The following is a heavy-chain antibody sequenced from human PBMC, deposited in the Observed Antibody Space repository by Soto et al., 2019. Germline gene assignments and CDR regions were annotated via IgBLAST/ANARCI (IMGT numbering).Heavy chain of an antibody. CDR2: INPGTTST. CDR1: GYTFTSYD. Sequence: ASVKVSCKASGYTFTSYDINWVRQAPGQGLEWMGIINPGTTSTTYAQKFQGRVTMTRDMSTSTVYMELSSLRSEDTAVYYCARGILNNGQLAYYTMDVWGQGTTVTVSS. V-gene: IGHV1-46*01. D-gene: IGHD1-1*01. CDR3: ARGILNNGQLAYYTMDV. J-gene: IGHJ6*02.